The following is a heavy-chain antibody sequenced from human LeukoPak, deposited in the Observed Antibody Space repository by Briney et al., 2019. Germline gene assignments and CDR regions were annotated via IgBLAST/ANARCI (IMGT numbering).Heavy chain of an antibody. D-gene: IGHD6-13*01. V-gene: IGHV3-30-3*01. CDR3: ARARSPQEYSSSWYFDY. CDR1: GFSFSTYA. Sequence: PGGSLRLSCAASGFSFSTYAMHWVRQAPGKGLEWVAVISYDGTNQYYTNSVRGRFTISRDNSKNTLYLQMPSLRTEDTAVYYCARARSPQEYSSSWYFDYWGQGTLVTVSS. CDR2: ISYDGTNQ. J-gene: IGHJ4*02.